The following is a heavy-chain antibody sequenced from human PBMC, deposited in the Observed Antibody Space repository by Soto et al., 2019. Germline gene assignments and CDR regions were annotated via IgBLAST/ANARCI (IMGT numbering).Heavy chain of an antibody. Sequence: QLQLQESGPGLVKPSETLSLTCTVSGGSISSSSYYWGWIRQPPGKGLEWIGSIYYSGSTYYNPSLKSRVTISVDTSKNQFSLKLSSVTAVDTAVYYCARHLSPVVAGSFDYWGQGTLVTVSS. CDR3: ARHLSPVVAGSFDY. D-gene: IGHD2-15*01. V-gene: IGHV4-39*01. J-gene: IGHJ4*02. CDR2: IYYSGST. CDR1: GGSISSSSYY.